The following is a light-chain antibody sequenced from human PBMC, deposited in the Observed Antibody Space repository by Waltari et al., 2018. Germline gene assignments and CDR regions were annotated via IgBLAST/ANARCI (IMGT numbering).Light chain of an antibody. J-gene: IGLJ1*01. CDR3: SSYTSSITPFV. V-gene: IGLV2-14*03. Sequence: QSALAQPASVSGSPGQSITISCTGTSSDVGGFDYVSWYQQHPGKAPKLMIYDVTDRPSRVSHRFSGSKSGNTASLSISGLQAEDEADYYCSSYTSSITPFVFGTGTKVTVL. CDR1: SSDVGGFDY. CDR2: DVT.